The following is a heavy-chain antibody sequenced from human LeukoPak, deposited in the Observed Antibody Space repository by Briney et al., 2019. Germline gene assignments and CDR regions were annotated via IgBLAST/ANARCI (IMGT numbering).Heavy chain of an antibody. Sequence: SVKVSCKASGGTFSSYAISWVRQAPGQGLEWMGGIIPIFGTANYAQKFQGRVTITADESTSTAYMELSSLRSEDTAVYYCARQTYYGDYLYFDYWGQGTLVTVSS. CDR2: IIPIFGTA. CDR1: GGTFSSYA. CDR3: ARQTYYGDYLYFDY. V-gene: IGHV1-69*13. D-gene: IGHD4-17*01. J-gene: IGHJ4*02.